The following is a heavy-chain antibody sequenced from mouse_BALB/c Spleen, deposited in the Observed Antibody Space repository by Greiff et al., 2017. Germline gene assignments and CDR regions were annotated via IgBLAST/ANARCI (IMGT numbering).Heavy chain of an antibody. CDR1: GFAFSSYD. CDR3: ARHDDGNYWYFDV. Sequence: DVKLVESGGGLVKPGGSLKLSCAASGFAFSSYDMSWVRQTPEKRLEWVAYISSGGGSTYYPDTVKGRFTISRDNAKNTLYLQMSSLKSEDTAMYYCARHDDGNYWYFDVWGAGTTVTVSS. CDR2: ISSGGGST. J-gene: IGHJ1*01. D-gene: IGHD2-3*01. V-gene: IGHV5-12-1*01.